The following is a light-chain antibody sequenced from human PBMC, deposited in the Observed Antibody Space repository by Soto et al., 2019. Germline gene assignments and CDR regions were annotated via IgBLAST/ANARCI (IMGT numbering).Light chain of an antibody. J-gene: IGKJ1*01. CDR2: AAS. CDR3: QQSSSTPPWT. V-gene: IGKV1-39*01. Sequence: DIQVTQSPSSLSASVGDRVTITCRASQSISSYLNWYQQKPGKAPRLLIYAASSLQSGVPSRFSGSGSGTDFTLTISSLQPEDFATYYCQQSSSTPPWTFGQGTKVEIK. CDR1: QSISSY.